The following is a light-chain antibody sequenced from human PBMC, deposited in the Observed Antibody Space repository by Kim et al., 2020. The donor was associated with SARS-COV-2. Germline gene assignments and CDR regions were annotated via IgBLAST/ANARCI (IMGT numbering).Light chain of an antibody. CDR3: QQYGASGYT. V-gene: IGKV3-20*01. CDR2: STS. CDR1: QTVGSKY. J-gene: IGKJ2*01. Sequence: ENVLTQSPGTLSLSPGERVTLSCRASQTVGSKYLTWYQQKPGQAPRLLIYSTSTRATGIPDRFSASGFATDFTLTISRLEPEDSAVYYCQQYGASGYTFGQGTKVDIK.